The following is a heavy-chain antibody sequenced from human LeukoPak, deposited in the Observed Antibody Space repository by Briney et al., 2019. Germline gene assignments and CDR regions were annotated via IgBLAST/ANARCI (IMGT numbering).Heavy chain of an antibody. D-gene: IGHD6-6*01. CDR1: GFTFSSYV. J-gene: IGHJ4*02. CDR3: AKAHYSSSSWVDFDY. Sequence: GGSLRLSCAASGFTFSSYVMHWVRQAPGKGLEWVAFIRYDGSNKYYADSVKGRFTISRDNSKNTLYLQMNSLRAEDTAVYYCAKAHYSSSSWVDFDYWGQGTLVTVSS. CDR2: IRYDGSNK. V-gene: IGHV3-30*02.